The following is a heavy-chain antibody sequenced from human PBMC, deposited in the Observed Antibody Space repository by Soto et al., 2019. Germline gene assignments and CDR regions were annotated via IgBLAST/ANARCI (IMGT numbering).Heavy chain of an antibody. V-gene: IGHV5-51*01. Sequence: GESLKISCKGSGYSFTSYWIVWVRQMPGKGLEWMGTIYPGDSDTRYSPSFQGQVTISDDKSISTAYLQWNSLKASDTAMYFCARNKGYCSSTSCYGMDVWGQGAAVTVSS. D-gene: IGHD2-2*01. CDR2: IYPGDSDT. CDR3: ARNKGYCSSTSCYGMDV. CDR1: GYSFTSYW. J-gene: IGHJ6*02.